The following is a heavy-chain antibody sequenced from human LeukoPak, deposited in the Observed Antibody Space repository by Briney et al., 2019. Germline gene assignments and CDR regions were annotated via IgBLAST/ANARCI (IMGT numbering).Heavy chain of an antibody. Sequence: PGGSLRLSCAASGFTFSSYAMHWVRQAPGKGLGWVAVISYDGSNKYYADSVKGRFTISRDNSKNTLYLQMNSLRAEDTAVYYCARDTGTDYFDYWGQGTLVTVSS. CDR2: ISYDGSNK. J-gene: IGHJ4*02. CDR3: ARDTGTDYFDY. V-gene: IGHV3-30-3*01. D-gene: IGHD2-8*02. CDR1: GFTFSSYA.